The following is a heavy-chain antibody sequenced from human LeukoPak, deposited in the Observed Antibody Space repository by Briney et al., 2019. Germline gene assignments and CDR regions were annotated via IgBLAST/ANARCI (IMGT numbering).Heavy chain of an antibody. CDR2: IYYTGDT. V-gene: IGHV4-59*01. D-gene: IGHD3-22*01. CDR3: ARGRNYYDSSGYPHPVIDI. CDR1: GGSISSFY. J-gene: IGHJ3*02. Sequence: SETLSLTCTVSGGSISSFYWTWIRQPPGKGLEWVGYIYYTGDTNYNPSLKSRVSISEDTSKNQFSLRLSSVTAADTAVYFCARGRNYYDSSGYPHPVIDIWGQGTVVSVSS.